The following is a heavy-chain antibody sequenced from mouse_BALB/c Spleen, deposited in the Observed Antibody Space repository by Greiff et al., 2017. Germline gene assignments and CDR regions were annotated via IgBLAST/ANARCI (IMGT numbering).Heavy chain of an antibody. J-gene: IGHJ4*01. CDR3: ARDRGYGNYGFYYAMDY. Sequence: EVNVVESGGGLVQPGGSLRLSCATSGFTFTDYYMSWVRQPPGKALEWLGFIRNKANGYTTEYSASVKGRFTISRDNSQSILYLQMNTLRAEDSATYYCARDRGYGNYGFYYAMDYWGQGTSVTVSS. CDR2: IRNKANGYTT. D-gene: IGHD2-10*02. V-gene: IGHV7-3*02. CDR1: GFTFTDYY.